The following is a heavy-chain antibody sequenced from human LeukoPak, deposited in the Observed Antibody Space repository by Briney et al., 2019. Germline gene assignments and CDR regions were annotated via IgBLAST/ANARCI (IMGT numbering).Heavy chain of an antibody. CDR3: ARLESGYYGSGSPDY. V-gene: IGHV4-38-2*01. D-gene: IGHD3-10*01. J-gene: IGHJ4*02. CDR1: GYSISSGYY. CDR2: IYHSGST. Sequence: SEXLSLTCAVSGYSISSGYYWGWIRQPPGKGLEWIGSIYHSGSTYYNPSLKSRVTILVDTSKNQFSLKLSSVTAADTAVYYCARLESGYYGSGSPDYWGQGTLVTVSS.